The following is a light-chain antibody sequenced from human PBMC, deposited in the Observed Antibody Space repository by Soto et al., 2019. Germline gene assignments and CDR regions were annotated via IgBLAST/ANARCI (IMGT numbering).Light chain of an antibody. V-gene: IGLV2-14*01. CDR2: DVS. CDR1: SSDVGNYNY. J-gene: IGLJ2*01. CDR3: SSYTSNRIPI. Sequence: QSALTQPASVSGSPGQSITISCTGTSSDVGNYNYVSWYQQHPGKAPKLMIYDVSNRPSGVSSHFSSSKSGNTASLTISGLQAEDEADYYCSSYTSNRIPIFGGGTKLTVL.